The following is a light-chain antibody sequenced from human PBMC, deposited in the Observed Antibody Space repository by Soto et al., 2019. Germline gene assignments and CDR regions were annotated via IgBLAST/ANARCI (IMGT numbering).Light chain of an antibody. J-gene: IGLJ2*01. CDR3: NSYAGRSVVV. CDR1: SSDVGGYNY. V-gene: IGLV2-8*01. CDR2: EVS. Sequence: QSVLTQPPSASGSPGQSVTISCTGTSSDVGGYNYVSWYQHHPGKAPKVMIYEVSKRPSGVPDRFSGSKSGNTASLTVSGLQNEDEDDYYCNSYAGRSVVVFGGGTKLTVL.